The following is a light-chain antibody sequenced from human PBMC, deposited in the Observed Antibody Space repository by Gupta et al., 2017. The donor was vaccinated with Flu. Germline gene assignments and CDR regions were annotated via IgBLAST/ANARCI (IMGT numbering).Light chain of an antibody. V-gene: IGKV1-33*01. Sequence: DIQMTQSPSSLSASVGDRVTITCQASHNINNYLNWYQQKPGKAPKLLIYDASSVGTGVPSRFSGSGSGRDFTFTISSLQPEDFATYFCQQSVNLPRTFGQGTKLDIK. CDR2: DAS. CDR3: QQSVNLPRT. CDR1: HNINNY. J-gene: IGKJ2*01.